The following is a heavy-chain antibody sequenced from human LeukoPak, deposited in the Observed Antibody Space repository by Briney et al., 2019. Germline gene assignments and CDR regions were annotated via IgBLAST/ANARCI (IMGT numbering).Heavy chain of an antibody. CDR2: INHSGST. CDR3: ARDNWVDC. Sequence: PSETLSLTCAVYGGSFSGYYWSWIRQPPGKGLEWIGEINHSGSTNYNPSLKSRVTISVDTSKNQFSLKLSSVTAADTAVYYCARDNWVDCWGQGTLVTVSS. J-gene: IGHJ5*01. CDR1: GGSFSGYY. V-gene: IGHV4-34*01.